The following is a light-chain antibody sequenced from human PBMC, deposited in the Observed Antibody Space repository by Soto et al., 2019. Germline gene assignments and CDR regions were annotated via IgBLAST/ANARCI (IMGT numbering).Light chain of an antibody. V-gene: IGKV3-20*01. J-gene: IGKJ1*01. CDR2: GAS. CDR3: QQYGSSSWA. Sequence: TPPPGHPALAPWRTAALSSSASQRMSSGYLGWYQQRPGQAPRVRIYGASSKATGIPDRVSGSGYGTEFTLTISRPEPQHFAVYYGQQYGSSSWAFGQGTEV. CDR1: QRMSSGY.